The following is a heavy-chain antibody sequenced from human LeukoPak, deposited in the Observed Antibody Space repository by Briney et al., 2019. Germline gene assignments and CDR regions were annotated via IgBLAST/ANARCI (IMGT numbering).Heavy chain of an antibody. Sequence: SVKVSCKASGGTFSSYTISWVRQAPGQGLEWMGRIIPILGIANYAQKFQGRVTITADKSTSTAYMELSSLRSEDTAVYYCARIPDPFTMVRGAPLGGMDVWGQGTTVTVSS. CDR3: ARIPDPFTMVRGAPLGGMDV. D-gene: IGHD3-10*01. J-gene: IGHJ6*02. CDR2: IIPILGIA. V-gene: IGHV1-69*02. CDR1: GGTFSSYT.